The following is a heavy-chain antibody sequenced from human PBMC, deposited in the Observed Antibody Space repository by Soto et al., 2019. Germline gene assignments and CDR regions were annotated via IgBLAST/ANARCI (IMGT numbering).Heavy chain of an antibody. D-gene: IGHD3-22*01. CDR2: ISHDGNSH. Sequence: XGSLRLSGEGAGFSFSNYGIHWVRQAPGKGLDWVAVISHDGNSHHLADSVRGRFTISRDNSKNTVFLHMTSLRREDSAVYHCVKAQERSAQYFAVVITAFDFWGQGNMVTVS. J-gene: IGHJ3*01. CDR1: GFSFSNYG. V-gene: IGHV3-30*18. CDR3: VKAQERSAQYFAVVITAFDF.